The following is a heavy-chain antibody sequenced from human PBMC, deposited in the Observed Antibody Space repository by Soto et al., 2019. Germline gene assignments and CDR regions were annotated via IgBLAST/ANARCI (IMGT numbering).Heavy chain of an antibody. V-gene: IGHV3-15*01. Sequence: PGGSLRLSCAASGFTFSNAWMSWVRQAPGKGLEWVGRIKSKTDGGTTDYAAPVKGRFTISRDDSKNTLYLQMNSLKTEDTAVYYCTTDIVLMVYARDYWGQGTLVTVS. J-gene: IGHJ4*02. D-gene: IGHD2-8*01. CDR1: GFTFSNAW. CDR2: IKSKTDGGTT. CDR3: TTDIVLMVYARDY.